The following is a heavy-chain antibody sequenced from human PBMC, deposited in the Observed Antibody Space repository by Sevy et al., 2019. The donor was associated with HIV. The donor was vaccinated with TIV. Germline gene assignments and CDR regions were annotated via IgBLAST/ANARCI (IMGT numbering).Heavy chain of an antibody. CDR1: GGSISSYY. D-gene: IGHD3-3*01. V-gene: IGHV4-4*07. CDR3: ARDTYYDFWSGYYSESNWFDP. CDR2: IYTSGST. J-gene: IGHJ5*02. Sequence: SETLSLTCTGSGGSISSYYWSWIRQPAGKGLEWIGRIYTSGSTNYNPSLKSRVTMSVDTSKNQFSLKLSSVTAADTAVYYCARDTYYDFWSGYYSESNWFDPWGQGTLVTVSS.